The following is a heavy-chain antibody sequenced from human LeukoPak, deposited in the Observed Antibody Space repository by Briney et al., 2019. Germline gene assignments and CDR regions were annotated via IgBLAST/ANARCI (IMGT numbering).Heavy chain of an antibody. J-gene: IGHJ6*02. CDR3: AVYDFGSGMDV. CDR1: GYPFTSLG. Sequence: ASVKVSCKASGYPFTSLGVSWVRQAPGQGLEWMGWINPNSGGTNYAQKFQGRVTMTRDTSISTAYMELSRLRSDDTAVYYCAVYDFGSGMDVWGQGTTVTVSS. CDR2: INPNSGGT. D-gene: IGHD3-3*01. V-gene: IGHV1-2*02.